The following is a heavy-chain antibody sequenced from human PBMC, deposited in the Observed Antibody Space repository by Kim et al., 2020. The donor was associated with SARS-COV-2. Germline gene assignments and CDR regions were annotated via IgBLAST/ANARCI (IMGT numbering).Heavy chain of an antibody. V-gene: IGHV3-74*01. CDR3: ARETKYQLLEYYYYGMDV. CDR2: INSDGSST. Sequence: GGSLRLSCAASGFTFSSYWMHWVRQAPGKGLVWVSRINSDGSSTSYADSVKGRFTISRDNAKNTLYLQMNSLRAEDTAVYYCARETKYQLLEYYYYGMDVWGQGTTVTVSS. CDR1: GFTFSSYW. J-gene: IGHJ6*02. D-gene: IGHD2-2*01.